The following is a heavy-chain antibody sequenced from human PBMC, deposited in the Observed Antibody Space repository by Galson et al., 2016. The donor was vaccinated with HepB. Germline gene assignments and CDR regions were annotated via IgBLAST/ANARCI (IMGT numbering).Heavy chain of an antibody. CDR3: AKLGTQYSYGHYTFDY. CDR1: GFTFDDYS. Sequence: SPRLSCAASGFTFDDYSMHWVRLAPGKGLEWVSTISWDSGSIGYADSVKGRFTISRDNANNSLYLQMHSLRTEDTAFYYCAKLGTQYSYGHYTFDYWGQGTLVTVSS. V-gene: IGHV3-9*01. CDR2: ISWDSGSI. J-gene: IGHJ4*02. D-gene: IGHD5-18*01.